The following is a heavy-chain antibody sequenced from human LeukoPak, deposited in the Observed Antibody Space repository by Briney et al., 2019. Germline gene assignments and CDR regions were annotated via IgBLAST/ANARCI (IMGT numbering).Heavy chain of an antibody. V-gene: IGHV5-51*01. CDR3: ARREDNWNYDFDY. CDR2: IYPGDSDT. J-gene: IGHJ4*02. CDR1: GYSFTSYW. Sequence: GESLKISCKGSGYSFTSYWIGWVRQLPGKGLEWMGIIYPGDSDTRYSPSFQGQVTISADKSISTAYLQWSSLKASDTAMYYCARREDNWNYDFDYWGQGTLVTVSS. D-gene: IGHD1-7*01.